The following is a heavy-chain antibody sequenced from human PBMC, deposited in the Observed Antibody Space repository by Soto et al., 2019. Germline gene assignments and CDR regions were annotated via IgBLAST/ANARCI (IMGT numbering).Heavy chain of an antibody. CDR2: IIPIFRTA. V-gene: IGHV1-69*12. J-gene: IGHJ6*02. Sequence: QVQLVQSGAEVKKPGSSVKVSCKASGGTFSTYTVSWVRQAPGQGLEWMGGIIPIFRTANYAQKFQGRVTVTADESTSTAYMELSRLRSEDTAVYYCARRYCISTSCHYYGMDVWGQGTTVTVSS. D-gene: IGHD2-2*01. CDR3: ARRYCISTSCHYYGMDV. CDR1: GGTFSTYT.